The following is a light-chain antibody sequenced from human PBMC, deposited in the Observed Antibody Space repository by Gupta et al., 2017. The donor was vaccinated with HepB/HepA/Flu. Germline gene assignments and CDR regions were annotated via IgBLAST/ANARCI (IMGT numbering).Light chain of an antibody. CDR3: QQYNTWPTA. CDR1: HNIRRH. Sequence: EVLMTQSPATVSESPGDRATLSCRASHNIRRHLAWYQQSPGQAPRLLIYDASTRATGIPGKFSGSGSGTEFTLTISSLQSEDFVIYFCQQYNTWPTAFGQGTKLKFK. J-gene: IGKJ1*01. V-gene: IGKV3-15*01. CDR2: DAS.